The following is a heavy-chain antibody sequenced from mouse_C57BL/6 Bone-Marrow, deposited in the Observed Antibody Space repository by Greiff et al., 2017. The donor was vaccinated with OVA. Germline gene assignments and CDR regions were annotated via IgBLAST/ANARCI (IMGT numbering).Heavy chain of an antibody. J-gene: IGHJ4*01. V-gene: IGHV1-9*01. CDR2: ILPGSGST. Sequence: QVQLKESGAELMKPGASVKLSCKATGYTFTGYWIEWVKQRPGHGLEWIGEILPGSGSTNYNEKFKGKATFTADTSSNTAYMQLSSLTTEDSAIYYCARSPLYYSNRYAMDYWGQGTSVTVSS. CDR1: GYTFTGYW. CDR3: ARSPLYYSNRYAMDY. D-gene: IGHD2-5*01.